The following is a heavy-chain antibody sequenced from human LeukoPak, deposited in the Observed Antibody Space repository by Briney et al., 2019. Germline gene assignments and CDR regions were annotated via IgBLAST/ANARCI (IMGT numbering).Heavy chain of an antibody. D-gene: IGHD3-10*01. V-gene: IGHV1-69*04. J-gene: IGHJ3*02. CDR1: GGTFSSYA. CDR3: ARDAESDYYGPAGI. CDR2: IIPILGIA. Sequence: ASVTVSCKASGGTFSSYAISWVRQAPGQGLEWMGRIIPILGIANYAQKFQGRVTITADKSTSTAYMELSSLRSEDTAVYYCARDAESDYYGPAGIWGQGTMVTVSS.